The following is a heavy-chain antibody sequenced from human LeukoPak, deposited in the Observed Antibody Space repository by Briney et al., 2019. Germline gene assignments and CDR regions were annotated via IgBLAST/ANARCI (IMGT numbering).Heavy chain of an antibody. Sequence: SETLSLTCTVSGGSISNYFWSWIRQPPGRGLEWIGYMSYSGSTNYSPSLKSRVTISVDTSKNQFSLKLSSVIAADTAVYYCARRGANSGSYSHFDLWGRGTLVTVSS. D-gene: IGHD1-26*01. J-gene: IGHJ2*01. CDR2: MSYSGST. V-gene: IGHV4-59*01. CDR3: ARRGANSGSYSHFDL. CDR1: GGSISNYF.